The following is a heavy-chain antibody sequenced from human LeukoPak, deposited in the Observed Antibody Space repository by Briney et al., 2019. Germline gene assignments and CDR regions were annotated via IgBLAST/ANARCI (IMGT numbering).Heavy chain of an antibody. CDR1: GFTFSGFW. D-gene: IGHD6-6*01. CDR2: INSDGSEG. Sequence: GVSLRLSCAVSGFTFSGFWMSWSRQAPGKGLEWVASINSDGSEGYYADVVKGRFTISRDNAKNSLYLQINSLRAEDTAVYYCARSSYSSSSSVWGQGTMVTVSS. J-gene: IGHJ3*01. V-gene: IGHV3-7*03. CDR3: ARSSYSSSSSV.